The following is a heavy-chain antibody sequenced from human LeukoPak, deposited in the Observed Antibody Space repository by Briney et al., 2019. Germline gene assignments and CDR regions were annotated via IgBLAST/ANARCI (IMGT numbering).Heavy chain of an antibody. CDR1: GFTFSSYW. CDR2: IKRDGGEK. Sequence: GGSLRLSCAVSGFTFSSYWMNWVRQAPGKGLEWVASIKRDGGEKSYVDSVKGRFTVSRDNAQNSLFLQMNSLRAEDTAVYYCATAPTEDGDGSSPGYWGQGTLVTVSS. D-gene: IGHD2-21*01. J-gene: IGHJ4*02. V-gene: IGHV3-7*01. CDR3: ATAPTEDGDGSSPGY.